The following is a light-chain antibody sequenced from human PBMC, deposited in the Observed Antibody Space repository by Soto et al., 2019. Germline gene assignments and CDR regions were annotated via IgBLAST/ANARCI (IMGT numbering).Light chain of an antibody. CDR2: DVS. Sequence: QSALTQPASVSGSPGQSITISCTGTSSDIGTYNYVSWYQQNPGKVPKLMIYDVSNRPSGVSNRFSGSKSGNTASPTISGLQAEDEADYYCSSYTTSSTLVFGGGTQLTVL. CDR3: SSYTTSSTLV. CDR1: SSDIGTYNY. J-gene: IGLJ7*01. V-gene: IGLV2-14*03.